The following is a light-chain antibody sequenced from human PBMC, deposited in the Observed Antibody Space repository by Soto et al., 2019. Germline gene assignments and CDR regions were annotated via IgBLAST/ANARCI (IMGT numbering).Light chain of an antibody. CDR3: QKYNSAPLT. CDR1: PGISNY. Sequence: DIQMTQSPSSLSASVGDRVTITCRASPGISNYLAWYQQKPGKVPKLLIYAASTFQSGVPSRFSGSGSGTDFTITISSLQPEDDATYYCQKYNSAPLTCGGGKKVEIK. V-gene: IGKV1-27*01. J-gene: IGKJ4*01. CDR2: AAS.